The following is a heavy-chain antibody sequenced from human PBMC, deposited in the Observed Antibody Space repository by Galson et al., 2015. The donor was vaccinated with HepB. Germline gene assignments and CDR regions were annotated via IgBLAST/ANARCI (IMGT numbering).Heavy chain of an antibody. CDR3: ARGGGYDFWSGYEVLGMDV. CDR2: IIPIFGTA. CDR1: GGTFSSYA. Sequence: SVKVSCKASGGTFSSYAISWVRQAPGQGLEWMGGIIPIFGTANYAQKFQGRVTITADESTSTAYMELSSLRSEDTAVYYCARGGGYDFWSGYEVLGMDVWGQGTTVTVSS. J-gene: IGHJ6*02. V-gene: IGHV1-69*13. D-gene: IGHD3-3*01.